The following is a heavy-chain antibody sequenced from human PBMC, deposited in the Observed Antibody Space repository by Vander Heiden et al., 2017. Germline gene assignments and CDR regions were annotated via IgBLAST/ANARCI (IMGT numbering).Heavy chain of an antibody. V-gene: IGHV1-18*01. D-gene: IGHD3-3*01. CDR3: ASCRVYDFWSGYYMDYYYYGMDV. J-gene: IGHJ6*02. Sequence: TSVKVSCKASGYTFTSYGISWVRQAPGQGLEWMGWISAYNGNTNYAQKLQGRVTMTTGTSTSTAYMELRSLRSDDTAVYYCASCRVYDFWSGYYMDYYYYGMDVWGQGTTVTVSS. CDR1: GYTFTSYG. CDR2: ISAYNGNT.